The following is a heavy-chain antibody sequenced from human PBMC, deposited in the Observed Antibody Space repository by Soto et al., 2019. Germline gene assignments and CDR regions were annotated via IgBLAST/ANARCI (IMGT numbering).Heavy chain of an antibody. Sequence: GASVKVSCKASGGTFSSYAISWVRQAPGQGLEWMGGIIPIFGTANYAQKFQGRVTITADESTSTAYMELSSLRSEDTAVYYCATDPYGSGGYSRGYYGMDVWGQGTTVTVSS. V-gene: IGHV1-69*13. J-gene: IGHJ6*02. CDR2: IIPIFGTA. CDR3: ATDPYGSGGYSRGYYGMDV. CDR1: GGTFSSYA. D-gene: IGHD3-10*01.